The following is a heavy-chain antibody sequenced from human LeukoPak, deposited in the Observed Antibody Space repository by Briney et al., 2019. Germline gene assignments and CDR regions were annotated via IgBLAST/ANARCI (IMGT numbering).Heavy chain of an antibody. CDR3: ARALLWLGELFVAFDI. D-gene: IGHD3-10*01. V-gene: IGHV4-39*01. CDR1: GGSISSSSYY. J-gene: IGHJ3*02. CDR2: IYYSGST. Sequence: SETLSLTCTVSGGSISSSSYYWGWIRQPPGKWLEWIGSIYYSGSTYYNPSLKSRVTISVDTSKNQFSLKLSSVTAADTAVYYCARALLWLGELFVAFDIWGQGTMVTVSS.